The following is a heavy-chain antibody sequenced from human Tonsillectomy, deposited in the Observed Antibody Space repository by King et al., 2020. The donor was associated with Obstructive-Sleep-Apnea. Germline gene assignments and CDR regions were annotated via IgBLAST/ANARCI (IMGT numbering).Heavy chain of an antibody. J-gene: IGHJ4*02. D-gene: IGHD2-2*01. CDR3: ARDGGSRDNMVVPTAAVFDF. CDR2: ISDSGRT. V-gene: IGHV4-39*07. Sequence: QVPLQESGPGLVKPSDTLSLTCSVAGSITSTTYYWSWVRQAPGKGLEWIGSISDSGRTFYNPSLKSRVTISGETSKNLFSLRLRFVTAADTAFYYCARDGGSRDNMVVPTAAVFDFWGQGTLVTVSP. CDR1: GSITSTTYY.